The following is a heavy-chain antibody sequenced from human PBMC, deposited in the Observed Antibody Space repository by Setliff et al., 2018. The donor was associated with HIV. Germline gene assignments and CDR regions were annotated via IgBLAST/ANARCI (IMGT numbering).Heavy chain of an antibody. CDR2: IYSGGNR. V-gene: IGHV3-66*02. Sequence: PVGSLRLSCAASGFTVSGNYLNWVRQAPGKGLEWVSVIYSGGNRNYADSVKGRFTISRDISKNTLYLQMNSLTSEDTAVYYCAAQYLRVDDAFDIWGQGTMVTRLL. CDR3: AAQYLRVDDAFDI. D-gene: IGHD2-2*01. CDR1: GFTVSGNY. J-gene: IGHJ3*02.